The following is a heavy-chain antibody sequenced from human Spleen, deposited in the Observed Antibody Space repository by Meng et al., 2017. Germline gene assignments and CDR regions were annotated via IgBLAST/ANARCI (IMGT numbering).Heavy chain of an antibody. CDR3: VRDENISLGKLFGDY. J-gene: IGHJ4*02. Sequence: QVQLLQSGAEVKGPWASVKVSCKPSGYPFTAYYIHWVRQAPGQGLEWMGHIIPNSGDTLYAPKFQGRVSMTADTSIGTAYVELSGLRSDDTAIYYCVRDENISLGKLFGDYWGQGTLVTVSS. CDR1: GYPFTAYY. D-gene: IGHD2-21*01. V-gene: IGHV1-2*06. CDR2: IIPNSGDT.